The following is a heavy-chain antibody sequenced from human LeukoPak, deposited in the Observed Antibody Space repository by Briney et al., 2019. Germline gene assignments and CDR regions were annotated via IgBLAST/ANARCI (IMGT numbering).Heavy chain of an antibody. V-gene: IGHV3-30*18. CDR1: GFTFSSYG. CDR3: AKDWGYDILTGSQDY. CDR2: ISYDGSNK. J-gene: IGHJ4*02. D-gene: IGHD3-9*01. Sequence: GGSLRLSCAASGFTFSSYGMHWVRQAPGKGLEWVAVISYDGSNKYYADSVKGRFTISRDNSKNTLYLQMNSLRAEDTAVYYRAKDWGYDILTGSQDYWGQGTLVTVPA.